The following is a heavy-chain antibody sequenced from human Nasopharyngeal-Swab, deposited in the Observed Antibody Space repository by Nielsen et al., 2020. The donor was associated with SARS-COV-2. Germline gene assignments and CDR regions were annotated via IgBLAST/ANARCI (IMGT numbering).Heavy chain of an antibody. Sequence: GESLKISCAASGFTFSDYYMSWIRQAPGKGLEWVSYISSSSSYTNYADSVKGRFTISRDNAKNSLYLQMNSLRAEDTAVYYCARVGYGMDVWGQGTTVTVSS. CDR2: ISSSSSYT. J-gene: IGHJ6*02. V-gene: IGHV3-11*06. CDR1: GFTFSDYY. CDR3: ARVGYGMDV.